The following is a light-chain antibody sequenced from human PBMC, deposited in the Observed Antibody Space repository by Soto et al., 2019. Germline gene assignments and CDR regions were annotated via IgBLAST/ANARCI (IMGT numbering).Light chain of an antibody. CDR2: LAS. CDR1: QRINSY. V-gene: IGKV1-39*01. Sequence: DIQMTQSPSSLSASVGDRVTITCRASQRINSYLNWFQVKPGKAPKLLIYLASSLQSGVPSRFSGSGSGTDFTLTISGLQREDFATYYCQQSYSTPPTFGQGTKVEIK. CDR3: QQSYSTPPT. J-gene: IGKJ1*01.